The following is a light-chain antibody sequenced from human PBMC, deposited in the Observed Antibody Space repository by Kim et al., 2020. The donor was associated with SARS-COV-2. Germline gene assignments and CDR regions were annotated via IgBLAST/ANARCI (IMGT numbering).Light chain of an antibody. Sequence: VALGQTVRITCQGDSLRSYHATWYQQKPGQAPILVIYGKNNRPSGIPDRFSGSSSGNTASLTITGTQAGDEADYYCNSRDSNENVFFGGGTQLTVL. CDR2: GKN. CDR1: SLRSYH. CDR3: NSRDSNENVF. V-gene: IGLV3-19*01. J-gene: IGLJ2*01.